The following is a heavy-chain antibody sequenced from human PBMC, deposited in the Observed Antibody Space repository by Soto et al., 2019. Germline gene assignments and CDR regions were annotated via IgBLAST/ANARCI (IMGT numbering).Heavy chain of an antibody. V-gene: IGHV4-31*03. CDR2: IYYSGST. CDR1: GGSISSGGYY. D-gene: IGHD5-18*01. J-gene: IGHJ5*02. Sequence: SETLSLTCTVSGGSISSGGYYWSWIRRHPGKGLEWIGYIYYSGSTYYNPSLKSRVTISVDTSKNQFSLKLSSVTAADTAVYYCARAGATAMVSYIPWFDPWGQGTLVTVSS. CDR3: ARAGATAMVSYIPWFDP.